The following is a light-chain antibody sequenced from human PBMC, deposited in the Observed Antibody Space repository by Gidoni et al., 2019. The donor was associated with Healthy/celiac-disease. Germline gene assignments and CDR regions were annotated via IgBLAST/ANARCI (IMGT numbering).Light chain of an antibody. CDR2: AAS. J-gene: IGKJ1*01. CDR1: PSISSY. V-gene: IGKV1-39*01. CDR3: QQSYSTLWT. Sequence: IQMSTTPSSLSASEGDRVTITCRASPSISSYLKWYQQKPEKAPKLMIYAASSLQSGVPSRFSGSGSGTDFTLTISRLQPEDFATYYCQQSYSTLWTFGQXTKVEIK.